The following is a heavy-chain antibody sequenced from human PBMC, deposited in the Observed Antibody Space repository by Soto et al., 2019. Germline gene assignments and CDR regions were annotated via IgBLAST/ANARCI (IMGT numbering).Heavy chain of an antibody. CDR1: GYTFTSYG. V-gene: IGHV1-18*01. D-gene: IGHD6-13*01. Sequence: ASVKVSCKASGYTFTSYGISWVRQAPGQGLECMGWISAYNGNTNYAQKLQGRVTMTTDTSTSTAYMELRSLRSDDTAVYYCARGNSSPLYHYYYMDVWGKGTTVTVSS. CDR2: ISAYNGNT. J-gene: IGHJ6*03. CDR3: ARGNSSPLYHYYYMDV.